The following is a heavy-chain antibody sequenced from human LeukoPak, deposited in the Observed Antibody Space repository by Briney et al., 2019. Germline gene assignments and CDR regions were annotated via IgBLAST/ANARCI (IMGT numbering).Heavy chain of an antibody. D-gene: IGHD6-13*01. Sequence: PSETLSLTCTVSGGSISSSSYYWGWIRQPPGKGLEWIGSIYYSGSTYYNPSLKSRVTISVDTSKNQFSLKLSSVTAADTAVYYCARDRAAAGPQTYWFDPWGQGTLVTVSS. CDR3: ARDRAAAGPQTYWFDP. V-gene: IGHV4-39*07. J-gene: IGHJ5*02. CDR1: GGSISSSSYY. CDR2: IYYSGST.